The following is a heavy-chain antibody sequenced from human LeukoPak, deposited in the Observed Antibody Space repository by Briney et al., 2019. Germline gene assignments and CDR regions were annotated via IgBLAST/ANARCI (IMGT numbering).Heavy chain of an antibody. CDR3: ASFHSGSPSIRRFDP. J-gene: IGHJ5*02. D-gene: IGHD1-26*01. Sequence: SETLSLTCTVSGGSISSSSYYWGWLRQPPGKGLEWIGSIYYSGSTYYNPSLKSRVTISVDTSKNQFSLKLSSVTAADTAVYYCASFHSGSPSIRRFDPWGQGTLVTVSS. CDR2: IYYSGST. V-gene: IGHV4-39*07. CDR1: GGSISSSSYY.